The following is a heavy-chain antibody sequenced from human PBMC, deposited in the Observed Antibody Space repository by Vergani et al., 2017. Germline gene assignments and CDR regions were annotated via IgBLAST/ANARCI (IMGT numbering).Heavy chain of an antibody. CDR3: AREMVRGVILNWFDP. CDR1: GFTFSSYA. J-gene: IGHJ5*02. CDR2: ISGSGGST. D-gene: IGHD3-10*01. Sequence: EVQLLESGGGLVQPGGSLRLSCAASGFTFSSYAMSWVRQAPGKGLEWVSAISGSGGSTYYADSVKGRLTISRDNSKNTLYLQMNSLRAEDTAVYYCAREMVRGVILNWFDPWGQGTLVTVSS. V-gene: IGHV3-23*01.